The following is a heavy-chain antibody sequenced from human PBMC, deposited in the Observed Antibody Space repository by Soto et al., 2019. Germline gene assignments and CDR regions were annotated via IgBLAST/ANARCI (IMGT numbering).Heavy chain of an antibody. Sequence: QLQLQESGTRLVKPSETLSLTCSVSGGSISSSSYSWGWIRQPPGKGLEWIGTIYYSGSTHYNPPLEGRVAISADTPNNQLSLRLSSVTAADTAVYYCGRQPGHCGSTTCFGYYSVDVWGQGTTVTVS. CDR2: IYYSGST. CDR1: GGSISSSSYS. D-gene: IGHD2-2*01. V-gene: IGHV4-39*01. J-gene: IGHJ6*02. CDR3: GRQPGHCGSTTCFGYYSVDV.